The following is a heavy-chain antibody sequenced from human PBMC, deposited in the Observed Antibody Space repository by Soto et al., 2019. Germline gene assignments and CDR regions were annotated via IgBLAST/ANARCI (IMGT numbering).Heavy chain of an antibody. Sequence: QVQLVESGGGVAQPGRSLRLSCGAPGVTFKDYGMHWVRQAPGKGLEWVAVISYDGKQTYYADSVKSRFTISKDKSKRTLFLQMNSLRVDDTAVYYCARDGWGSNWYFDLWGRGTLVTVSS. CDR1: GVTFKDYG. CDR2: ISYDGKQT. V-gene: IGHV3-30*03. J-gene: IGHJ2*01. D-gene: IGHD3-16*01. CDR3: ARDGWGSNWYFDL.